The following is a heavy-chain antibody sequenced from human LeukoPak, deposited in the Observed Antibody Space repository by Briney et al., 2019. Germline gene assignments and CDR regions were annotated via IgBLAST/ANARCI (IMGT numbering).Heavy chain of an antibody. V-gene: IGHV4-30-2*01. J-gene: IGHJ3*02. Sequence: SETLSLTCTVSGGSISSGGYYWSWIRQPPGKGLEWIGYIYHSGSTYYNPSLKSRVTISVDTSKNQFSLKLSSVTAADTAVYYCARRGVAYYYDSSGYSDAFDIWGQGTMVTVSS. D-gene: IGHD3-22*01. CDR1: GGSISSGGYY. CDR3: ARRGVAYYYDSSGYSDAFDI. CDR2: IYHSGST.